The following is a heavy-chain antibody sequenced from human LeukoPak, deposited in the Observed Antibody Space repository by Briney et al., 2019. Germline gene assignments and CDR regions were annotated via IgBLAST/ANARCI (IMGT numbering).Heavy chain of an antibody. Sequence: GASVKVSCKASGFTFTSSAMRWVRQARGQCLEWIGWIVVGSGNTNYAQKFQERVTITRDMSTSTAYMELSSLRSEDTAVYYCAALWFGTPLVDYWGQGTLVTVSS. D-gene: IGHD3-10*01. V-gene: IGHV1-58*02. CDR3: AALWFGTPLVDY. CDR1: GFTFTSSA. CDR2: IVVGSGNT. J-gene: IGHJ4*02.